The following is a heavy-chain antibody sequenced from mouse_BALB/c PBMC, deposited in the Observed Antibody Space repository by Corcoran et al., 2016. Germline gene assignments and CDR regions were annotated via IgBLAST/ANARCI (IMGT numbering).Heavy chain of an antibody. J-gene: IGHJ2*01. CDR2: IFPGSGNT. CDR3: ARRTAYFDY. V-gene: IGHV1-66*01. D-gene: IGHD4-1*01. CDR1: GYSFTSYY. Sequence: QVQLQQSGPELVKPGASVKISCKASGYSFTSYYIHWVKQRPGQGLEWNGWIFPGSGNTKYNEKFKGKATLTADTSSSTAYMQLSSLTSEDSAVYFWARRTAYFDYWGQGTTLTVSS.